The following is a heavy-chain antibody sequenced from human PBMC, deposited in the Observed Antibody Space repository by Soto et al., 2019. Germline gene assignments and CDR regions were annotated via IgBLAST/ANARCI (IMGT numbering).Heavy chain of an antibody. D-gene: IGHD4-17*01. CDR2: INSDGSST. V-gene: IGHV3-74*01. Sequence: GGSLRLSCAASGFTFSSYWMHWVRQAPGKGLVWVSRINSDGSSTSYADSVKGRFTISRDNAKNTLYLQMNSLRAEDTAVYYCAREDYEQSPEYFQHWGQGTLVTVSS. CDR3: AREDYEQSPEYFQH. CDR1: GFTFSSYW. J-gene: IGHJ1*01.